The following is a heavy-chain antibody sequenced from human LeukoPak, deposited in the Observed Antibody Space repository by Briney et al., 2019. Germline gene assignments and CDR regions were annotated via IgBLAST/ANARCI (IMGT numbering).Heavy chain of an antibody. J-gene: IGHJ5*02. Sequence: GASVKVSCKASGYTFTDYYLHWVRQAPGQGFEWMGWISAYNGNTNYAQKLQGRVTMTTDTSTSTAYMELRSLRSDDTAVYYCARDASYSSGAWDWFDPWGQGTLVTVSS. CDR3: ARDASYSSGAWDWFDP. V-gene: IGHV1-18*04. CDR1: GYTFTDYY. D-gene: IGHD6-19*01. CDR2: ISAYNGNT.